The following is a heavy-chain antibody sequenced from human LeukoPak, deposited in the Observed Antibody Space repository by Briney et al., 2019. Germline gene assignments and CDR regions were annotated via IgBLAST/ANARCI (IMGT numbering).Heavy chain of an antibody. CDR1: GGSFSGYY. V-gene: IGHV4-34*01. CDR2: INHSGST. Sequence: SETLSLTCAVYGGSFSGYYWSWIRQPPGKGLEGIGEINHSGSTNYNPSLKSRVTISVDTSKNQFSLKLSSVTAADTAVYYCARALRFLEWLSLNAFDIWGQGTMVTVSS. D-gene: IGHD3-3*01. J-gene: IGHJ3*02. CDR3: ARALRFLEWLSLNAFDI.